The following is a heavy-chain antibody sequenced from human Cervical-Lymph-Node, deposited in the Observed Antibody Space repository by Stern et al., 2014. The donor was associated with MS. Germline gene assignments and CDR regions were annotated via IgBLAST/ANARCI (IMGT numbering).Heavy chain of an antibody. CDR1: GFTFSSYS. D-gene: IGHD3-10*01. CDR3: ARGRFGGISRFYYFDY. J-gene: IGHJ4*02. Sequence: EVQLVESGGGLVQPGGSLRLSCAASGFTFSSYSMNWVRQAPGKGLEWVSYISSSSSTIYYADSVKGRFTISRDNAKNSLYLQMNSLRDEDTAVYYCARGRFGGISRFYYFDYWGQGTLVTVSS. V-gene: IGHV3-48*02. CDR2: ISSSSSTI.